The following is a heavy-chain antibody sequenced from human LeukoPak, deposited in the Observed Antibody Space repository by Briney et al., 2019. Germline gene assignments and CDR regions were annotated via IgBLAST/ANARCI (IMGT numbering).Heavy chain of an antibody. J-gene: IGHJ4*02. CDR2: ISAYNGNT. V-gene: IGHV1-18*01. Sequence: ALVKVSCKASGYTFTSYGISWVRQAPGQGLEWMGWISAYNGNTNYAQKLQGRVTMTTDTSTSTAYMELRSLRSDDTAVYYCARGYYYDSSGYYYYFDYWGQGTLVTVSS. CDR3: ARGYYYDSSGYYYYFDY. CDR1: GYTFTSYG. D-gene: IGHD3-22*01.